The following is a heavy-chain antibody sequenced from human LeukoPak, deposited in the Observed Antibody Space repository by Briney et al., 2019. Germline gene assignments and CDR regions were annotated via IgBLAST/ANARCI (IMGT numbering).Heavy chain of an antibody. CDR3: ARNRGGYSGYDLAY. J-gene: IGHJ4*02. V-gene: IGHV1-46*01. D-gene: IGHD5-12*01. Sequence: GASVKVSCKASGYTFTSYYMHWVRQAPGQGLEWMGIINPSGGSTSYAQKFQGRVTITAHKSTSTAYMELSSLRSEDTAVYYCARNRGGYSGYDLAYWGQGTLVTVSS. CDR2: INPSGGST. CDR1: GYTFTSYY.